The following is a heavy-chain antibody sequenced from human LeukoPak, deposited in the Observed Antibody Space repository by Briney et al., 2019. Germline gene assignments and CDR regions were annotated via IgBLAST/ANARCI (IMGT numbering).Heavy chain of an antibody. CDR2: ISAYNGYT. CDR1: GYTFTSYG. CDR3: ASRSVYGDYVSDY. Sequence: GASVKVSCKASGYTFTSYGISWVRQAPGQGLEWMGWISAYNGYTNYAQKFQGRVTMTRNTSISTAYMGLSSLRSEDTAVYYCASRSVYGDYVSDYWGQGTLVTVSS. D-gene: IGHD4-17*01. J-gene: IGHJ4*02. V-gene: IGHV1-18*01.